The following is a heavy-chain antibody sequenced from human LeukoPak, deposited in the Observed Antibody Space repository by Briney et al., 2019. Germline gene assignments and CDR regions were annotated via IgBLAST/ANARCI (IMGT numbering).Heavy chain of an antibody. CDR3: ARDASRYDSSGYVAFDI. D-gene: IGHD3-22*01. V-gene: IGHV3-30*01. J-gene: IGHJ3*02. CDR2: ISYDGSNK. CDR1: GFTFSSYA. Sequence: PGGSLRLSCAASGFTFSSYAMHWVRQAPGKGLEWVAVISYDGSNKYYADSVKGRFTISRDNSKNTLYLQMNSLRAEDTAVYYCARDASRYDSSGYVAFDIRGQGTMVTVSS.